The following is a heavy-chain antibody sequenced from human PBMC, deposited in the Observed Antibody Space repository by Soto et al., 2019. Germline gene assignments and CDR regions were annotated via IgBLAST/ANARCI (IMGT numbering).Heavy chain of an antibody. CDR3: ARDQRYSSSWGFDP. Sequence: ASVKVSCKASGYTFTGYYMHWVRQAPGQGLEWMGWINPNSGGTNYAQKFQDRVTMTRDTSISTAYMELSRLRSDDTAVYYCARDQRYSSSWGFDPWGQGTLVTVSS. V-gene: IGHV1-2*02. D-gene: IGHD6-13*01. J-gene: IGHJ5*02. CDR2: INPNSGGT. CDR1: GYTFTGYY.